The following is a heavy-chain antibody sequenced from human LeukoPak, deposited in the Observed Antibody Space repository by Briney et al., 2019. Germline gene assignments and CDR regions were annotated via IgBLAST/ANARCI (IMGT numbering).Heavy chain of an antibody. Sequence: NTSETLSLTCAVHGGSFSGYYWSSIRQPPGKVLEWNGEITHNGSTNNNPPRKSRVTLSVVTSKNQFSLKLSSVNAADTAVYYCARGGVVTMIARPVVRMFDPWGQGTVVTVSS. CDR3: ARGGVVTMIARPVVRMFDP. CDR2: ITHNGST. J-gene: IGHJ5*02. D-gene: IGHD3-22*01. CDR1: GGSFSGYY. V-gene: IGHV4-34*01.